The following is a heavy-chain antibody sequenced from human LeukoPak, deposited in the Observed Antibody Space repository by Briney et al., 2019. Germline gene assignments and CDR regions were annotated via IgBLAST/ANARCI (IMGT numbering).Heavy chain of an antibody. D-gene: IGHD3-3*01. CDR1: GYTFTSYD. CDR3: ARPAPAPYDFWSGYPPVFQH. V-gene: IGHV1-8*01. J-gene: IGHJ1*01. CDR2: MNPNSGNT. Sequence: ASVKVSCKASGYTFTSYDINWVRQATGQGLEWMGWMNPNSGNTGYAQKFQGRVTMTRNTSISTAYMELSRLRSDDTAVYYCARPAPAPYDFWSGYPPVFQHWGQGTLVTVSS.